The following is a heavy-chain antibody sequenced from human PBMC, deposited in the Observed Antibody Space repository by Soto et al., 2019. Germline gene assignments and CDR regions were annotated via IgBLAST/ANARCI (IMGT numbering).Heavy chain of an antibody. CDR1: GFTFSSYG. CDR3: AKDPSRSGYYTVGYRWLAHYYYYGMDV. D-gene: IGHD3-3*01. V-gene: IGHV3-30*18. CDR2: ISYDGSNK. J-gene: IGHJ6*02. Sequence: PGGSLRLSCAASGFTFSSYGMHWVRQAPGKGLEWVAVISYDGSNKYYADSVKGRFTISRDNSKNTLYLQMNSLRAEDTAVYYCAKDPSRSGYYTVGYRWLAHYYYYGMDVWGQGTTVTVSS.